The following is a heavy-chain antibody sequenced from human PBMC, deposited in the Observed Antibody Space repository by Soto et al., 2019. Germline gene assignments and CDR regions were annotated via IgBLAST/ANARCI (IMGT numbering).Heavy chain of an antibody. CDR2: INPNSGGT. CDR3: ARIKIWGSYREPFEY. V-gene: IGHV1-2*02. D-gene: IGHD3-16*02. CDR1: GYTFTCYY. J-gene: IGHJ4*02. Sequence: GASVPVSCQASGYTFTCYYLHWVRQAPGQGLEWMGWINPNSGGTNYAQKFQGRVNMTRDTSISKAYMELSRLRSDDTAVYYCARIKIWGSYREPFEYWGQGTLVTVSS.